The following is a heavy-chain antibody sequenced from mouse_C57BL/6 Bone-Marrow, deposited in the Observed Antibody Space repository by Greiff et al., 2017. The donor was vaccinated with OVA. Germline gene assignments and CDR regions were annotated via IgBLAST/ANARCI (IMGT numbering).Heavy chain of an antibody. D-gene: IGHD1-1*01. V-gene: IGHV1-15*01. CDR2: IDPETDGT. Sequence: QVQLQQSGAELVRPGASVTLSCKASGYTFTDYEMHWVKQTPVHGLEWIGAIDPETDGTAYNQKFKGKAILTADKSSSTAYMELRSLTSEDSAVDDCTRAYYGSNYDYFDYWGQGTTLTVSS. J-gene: IGHJ2*01. CDR1: GYTFTDYE. CDR3: TRAYYGSNYDYFDY.